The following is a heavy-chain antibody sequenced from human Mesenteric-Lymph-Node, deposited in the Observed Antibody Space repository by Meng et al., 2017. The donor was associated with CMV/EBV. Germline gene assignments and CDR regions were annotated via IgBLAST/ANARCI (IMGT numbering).Heavy chain of an antibody. Sequence: GESLKISCAASGFAFSDNEMNWVRQVPGKGLEWVSYISSGSMTTYYADSVRGRFTISRDNAKSSLYLQMDSLRAEDTAVYYCTTVGVFWGRGTMVTVSS. D-gene: IGHD2-8*02. CDR2: ISSGSMTT. V-gene: IGHV3-11*01. CDR1: GFAFSDNE. CDR3: TTVGVF. J-gene: IGHJ3*01.